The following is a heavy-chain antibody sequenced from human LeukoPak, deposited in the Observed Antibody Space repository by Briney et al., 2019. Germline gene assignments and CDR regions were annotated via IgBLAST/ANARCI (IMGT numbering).Heavy chain of an antibody. CDR2: ISNSGGGT. J-gene: IGHJ4*02. CDR3: ARGGSGSFDY. CDR1: GFTFSSYA. Sequence: GESLRLSCAASGFTFSSYAMSWVRQAPGKGLEWVSAISNSGGGTYYADSVKGRFSISRDNSKNTLYVHRSSLRAEDTAIYDCARGGSGSFDYWGQGTLVTVSS. V-gene: IGHV3-23*01. D-gene: IGHD3-10*01.